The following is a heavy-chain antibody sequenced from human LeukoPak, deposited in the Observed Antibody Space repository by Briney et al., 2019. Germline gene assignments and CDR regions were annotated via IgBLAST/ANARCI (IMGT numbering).Heavy chain of an antibody. D-gene: IGHD3-22*01. Sequence: GGSLRLSCAASGFTFSSYSMNWVRQAPGKGLERVSYISSSSSSIYYADSVKGRFTTSRDNSKHSLYLQMNSLRAEDTAVYYCALNYYDSSGYSEAFDYWGQGTLVTVSS. CDR1: GFTFSSYS. V-gene: IGHV3-48*01. J-gene: IGHJ4*02. CDR3: ALNYYDSSGYSEAFDY. CDR2: ISSSSSSI.